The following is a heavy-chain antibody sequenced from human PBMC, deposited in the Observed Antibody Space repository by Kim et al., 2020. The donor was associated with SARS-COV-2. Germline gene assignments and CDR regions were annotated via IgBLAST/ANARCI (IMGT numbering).Heavy chain of an antibody. D-gene: IGHD3-22*01. V-gene: IGHV3-30*18. CDR2: ISYDGSNK. CDR1: GFTFSSYG. Sequence: GGSLRLSCAASGFTFSSYGMHWVRQAPGKGLEWVAVISYDGSNKYYADSVKGRFTISRDNSKNTLYLQMNSLRAEDTAVYYCAKDLGPYDSSGYYYFGWGQGTLVTVSS. CDR3: AKDLGPYDSSGYYYFG. J-gene: IGHJ4*02.